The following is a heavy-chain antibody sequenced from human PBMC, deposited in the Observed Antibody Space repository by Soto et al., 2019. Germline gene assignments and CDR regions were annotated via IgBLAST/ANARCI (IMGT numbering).Heavy chain of an antibody. Sequence: SVKVSCKASGGTFSSYANSWVRQAPGQGLEWMGGIIPIFGTANYAQKFQGRVTITADESTSTAYMELSSLRSEDTAVYYCARGYSYGSRWYYYGMDVWGQGTTVTVSS. CDR3: ARGYSYGSRWYYYGMDV. CDR1: GGTFSSYA. CDR2: IIPIFGTA. J-gene: IGHJ6*02. V-gene: IGHV1-69*13. D-gene: IGHD5-18*01.